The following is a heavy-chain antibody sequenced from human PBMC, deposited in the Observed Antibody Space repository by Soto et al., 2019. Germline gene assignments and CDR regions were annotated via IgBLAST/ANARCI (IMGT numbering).Heavy chain of an antibody. CDR1: GGSISSGYW. Sequence: QVQLQESGPGLVKPSQTLSLTCTVSGGSISSGYWWSWIRQEPGKGPEWIGYIYYSGNTYYNPSLKSRVTISVDRSKNQVSLRLNSVTAADTAVYYCARGVGYGSGNYWWFDPWGQGTLVTVSS. D-gene: IGHD3-10*01. CDR3: ARGVGYGSGNYWWFDP. J-gene: IGHJ5*02. V-gene: IGHV4-31*03. CDR2: IYYSGNT.